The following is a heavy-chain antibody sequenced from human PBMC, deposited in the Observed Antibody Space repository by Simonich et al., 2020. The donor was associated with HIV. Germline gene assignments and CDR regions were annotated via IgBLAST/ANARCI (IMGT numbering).Heavy chain of an antibody. J-gene: IGHJ4*02. CDR3: ARRDRELILYFDY. D-gene: IGHD3-3*01. CDR2: INHLGIT. CDR1: GGSFSGYY. V-gene: IGHV4-34*04. Sequence: QVQLQQWGAGLLKPSETLSLTCAVYGGSFSGYYWSLIRQPPGKGLEWIGEINHLGITNDKSSLNSRATISVDKSKNQFSLKLSSVTAADTAIYYCARRDRELILYFDYWGQGNLVTVSS.